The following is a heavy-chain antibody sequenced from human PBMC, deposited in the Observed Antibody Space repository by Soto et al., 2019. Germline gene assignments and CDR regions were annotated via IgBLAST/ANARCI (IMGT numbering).Heavy chain of an antibody. V-gene: IGHV4-61*01. CDR2: IYYSGTT. Sequence: SETLCLTCTVSGGSVISCSFYWSWIRQPPGRGLEWIGYIYYSGTTNYNPSLKSRVTISVDTSKNQFSLKLNSVTAADTAVYYCARXSREYRYSPPDXWGQGTLVTVSS. CDR1: GGSVISCSFY. J-gene: IGHJ4*02. CDR3: ARXSREYRYSPPDX. D-gene: IGHD5-18*01.